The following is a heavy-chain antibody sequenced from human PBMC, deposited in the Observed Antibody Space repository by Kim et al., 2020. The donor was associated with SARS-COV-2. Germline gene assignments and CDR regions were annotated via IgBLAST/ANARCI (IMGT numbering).Heavy chain of an antibody. J-gene: IGHJ6*02. Sequence: ASVKVSCKASGYSFTGYDINWVRQATGQGLEWMGWMNPNLGNTGYVQKLQGRVTLTWDTSIRTAYMELSSLKSEDTAVYYCAGRAPSPGYKYFAMDVWGQGTTVTVSS. V-gene: IGHV1-8*01. CDR3: AGRAPSPGYKYFAMDV. CDR1: GYSFTGYD. CDR2: MNPNLGNT.